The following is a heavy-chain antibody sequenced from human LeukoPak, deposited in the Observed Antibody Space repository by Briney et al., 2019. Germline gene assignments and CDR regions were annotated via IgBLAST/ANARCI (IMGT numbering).Heavy chain of an antibody. CDR1: GGSISSGGYY. V-gene: IGHV4-30-4*08. D-gene: IGHD3-22*01. J-gene: IGHJ4*02. CDR2: IYYSGST. CDR3: ARGLDYYDSSGYPRGYSYFDY. Sequence: SETLSLTCTVSGGSISSGGYYWSWIRQHPGKGLEWIGYIYYSGSTYYNPSLKSRVTISVDTSKNQFSLKLSSVTAADTAVYYCARGLDYYDSSGYPRGYSYFDYWGQGTLVTVSS.